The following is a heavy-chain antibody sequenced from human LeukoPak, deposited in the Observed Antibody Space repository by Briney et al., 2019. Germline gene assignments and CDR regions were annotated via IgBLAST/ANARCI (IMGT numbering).Heavy chain of an antibody. CDR3: ARGAMVRGVIITGYFDY. CDR1: GYTFTSYY. Sequence: ASVKVSCKASGYTFTSYYMHWVRQAPGQGLEWMGIINPSGGSTSYAQKFRGRVTMTRDTSTSTVYMGLSSLRSEDTAVYYCARGAMVRGVIITGYFDYWGQGTLVTVSS. D-gene: IGHD3-10*01. J-gene: IGHJ4*02. V-gene: IGHV1-46*01. CDR2: INPSGGST.